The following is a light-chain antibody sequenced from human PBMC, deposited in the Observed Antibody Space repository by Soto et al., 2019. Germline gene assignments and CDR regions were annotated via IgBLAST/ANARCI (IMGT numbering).Light chain of an antibody. CDR2: LAT. J-gene: IGKJ4*01. V-gene: IGKV2-28*01. Sequence: DVMMPKSQLSLLVTPGEPASISCRSSQSLLQTNGNTYLDWYLQKPGQSPQLLISLATNRASGVPDRFSGSGSGTDFTLKISRVEAEDVGVYYCMQALQTPFTFGGGTKVDI. CDR1: QSLLQTNGNTY. CDR3: MQALQTPFT.